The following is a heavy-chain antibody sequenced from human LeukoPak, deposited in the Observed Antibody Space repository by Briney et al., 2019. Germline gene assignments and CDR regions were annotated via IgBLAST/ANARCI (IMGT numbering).Heavy chain of an antibody. Sequence: GGSLRLSCAASGFTVSGSYMSWVRQAPGKGLEWVSGIYSGGTKYADYLKGRFTISIDNSKNTVSLQINNLRAEDTAVYYCARDPHDSSGYYFDYWGQGTLVTVSS. V-gene: IGHV3-66*01. CDR3: ARDPHDSSGYYFDY. CDR1: GFTVSGSY. CDR2: IYSGGT. D-gene: IGHD3-22*01. J-gene: IGHJ4*02.